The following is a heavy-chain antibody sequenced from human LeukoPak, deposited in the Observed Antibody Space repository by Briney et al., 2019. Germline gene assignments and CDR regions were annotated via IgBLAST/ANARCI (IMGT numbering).Heavy chain of an antibody. CDR2: IKQDGSEK. Sequence: GGSLRLSCAASGFTFSSYWMSWVRQAPGKGLEWVANIKQDGSEKYYVDSVKGRFTISRDNSKNMLYLQMNSLRAEDTAVYYCAKDPSQWSELGYWGQGTLVTVSS. CDR1: GFTFSSYW. D-gene: IGHD2-15*01. J-gene: IGHJ4*02. CDR3: AKDPSQWSELGY. V-gene: IGHV3-7*01.